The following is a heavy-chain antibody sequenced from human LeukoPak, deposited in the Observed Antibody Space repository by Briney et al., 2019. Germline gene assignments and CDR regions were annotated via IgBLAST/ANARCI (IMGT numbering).Heavy chain of an antibody. J-gene: IGHJ4*02. Sequence: SETLSLTCTVSGGSFSSDSYFWTWIRQPPGQGLEWIGYIYYSGSTNYNPSLKSRVTISLDTSKSQISLKLSSVTAADTAVYYCARGQRRLQDYWGQGTLVTVSS. CDR2: IYYSGST. V-gene: IGHV4-61*01. CDR3: ARGQRRLQDY. CDR1: GGSFSSDSYF.